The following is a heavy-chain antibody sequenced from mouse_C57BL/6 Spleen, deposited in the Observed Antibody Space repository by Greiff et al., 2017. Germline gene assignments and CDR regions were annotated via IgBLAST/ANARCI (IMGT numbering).Heavy chain of an antibody. CDR2: ISYDGSN. Sequence: VQLKESGPGLVKPSQSLSLTCSVTGYSITSGYYWNWIRQFPGNKLEWMGYISYDGSNNYNPSLKNRISITRDTSKNQFFLKLNSVTTEDTATYYCAREDDRAWFAYWGQGTLVTVSA. V-gene: IGHV3-6*01. J-gene: IGHJ3*01. D-gene: IGHD2-12*01. CDR1: GYSITSGYY. CDR3: AREDDRAWFAY.